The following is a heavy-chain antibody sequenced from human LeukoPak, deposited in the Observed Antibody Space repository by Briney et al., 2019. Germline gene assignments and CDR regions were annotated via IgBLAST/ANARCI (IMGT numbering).Heavy chain of an antibody. V-gene: IGHV3-7*01. J-gene: IGHJ3*01. CDR3: AKLARGDGFDL. CDR1: GFTFSSYA. Sequence: GGSLRLSCAASGFTFSSYAMSWVRQAPGKGLEWVASIKQDGSPKKYVDPVRGRFIISGDNAKNSVYLQMNSLRAEDTAVYYCAKLARGDGFDLWGQGTKVTVSS. CDR2: IKQDGSPK.